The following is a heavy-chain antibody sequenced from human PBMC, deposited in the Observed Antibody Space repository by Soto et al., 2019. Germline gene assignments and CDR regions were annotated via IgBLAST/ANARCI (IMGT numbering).Heavy chain of an antibody. CDR1: CGSISSSSYY. CDR3: ARHDAASSGWFNWFDP. CDR2: IYYSGST. D-gene: IGHD6-19*01. V-gene: IGHV4-39*01. Sequence: SDTLSLTCTVSCGSISSSSYYWGWIRQPPGKGLEWIGSIYYSGSTYYNPSLKSRVTISVDTSKNQFSLKLSSVTAADTAVYYCARHDAASSGWFNWFDPWGQGTLVTVS. J-gene: IGHJ5*02.